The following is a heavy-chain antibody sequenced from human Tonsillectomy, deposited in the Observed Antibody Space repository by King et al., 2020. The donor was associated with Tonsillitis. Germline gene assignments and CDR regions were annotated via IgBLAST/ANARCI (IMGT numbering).Heavy chain of an antibody. CDR2: ISGYNGNT. J-gene: IGHJ4*02. D-gene: IGHD1-20*01. CDR1: GYTFTSYG. Sequence: VQLVQSGLGVKKPGASVKVSCKASGYTFTSYGISWVRQAPGQGLEWMGWISGYNGNTNYAQTLQGRVTMTTDTSTRTAYMELRSLRSDDTAVYYCARDSGEITDTSPGYWGQGTLVTVSS. V-gene: IGHV1-18*01. CDR3: ARDSGEITDTSPGY.